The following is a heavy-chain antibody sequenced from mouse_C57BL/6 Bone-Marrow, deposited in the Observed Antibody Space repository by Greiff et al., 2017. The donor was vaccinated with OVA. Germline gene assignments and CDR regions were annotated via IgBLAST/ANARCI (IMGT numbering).Heavy chain of an antibody. CDR2: INPSNGGT. Sequence: VQLQQPGTELVKPGASVKLSCKASGYTFTSYWMHWVKQRPGQGLEWIGNINPSNGGTNYNEKFKSKATLTVDKSSSTAYMQLSSLTSEDSAVYYCARGGSYYSNYFDYWGQGTTLTVSS. D-gene: IGHD2-5*01. J-gene: IGHJ2*01. CDR3: ARGGSYYSNYFDY. CDR1: GYTFTSYW. V-gene: IGHV1-53*01.